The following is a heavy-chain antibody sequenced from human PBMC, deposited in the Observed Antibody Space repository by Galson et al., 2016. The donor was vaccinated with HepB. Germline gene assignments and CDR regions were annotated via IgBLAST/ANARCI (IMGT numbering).Heavy chain of an antibody. D-gene: IGHD2-2*03. J-gene: IGHJ4*02. V-gene: IGHV1-2*02. Sequence: SVKVSCKASGYSFTDYYVHWVRQAPGQGLEWMGWISPSTGATKSAQKFQDRVTMTTDTSNNTAYMELSRLTSVTAADSAVYYCVREPSGWMGFDYWGRGALVTVSS. CDR1: GYSFTDYY. CDR2: ISPSTGAT. CDR3: VREPSGWMGFDY.